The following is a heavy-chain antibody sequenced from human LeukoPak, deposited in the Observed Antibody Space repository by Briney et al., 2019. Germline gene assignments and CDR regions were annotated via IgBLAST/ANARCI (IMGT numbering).Heavy chain of an antibody. CDR3: ARDGGIMNASDV. Sequence: GGSLRLSCAASGFTFSSNWMAWVRQAPGKGLEWVASIKLDGSEQYYLDSVKGRFAISRDNAKNLMNLQMNILRAEDTAIYYCARDGGIMNASDVWGQGTAVTVSS. V-gene: IGHV3-7*01. J-gene: IGHJ3*01. D-gene: IGHD1-26*01. CDR1: GFTFSSNW. CDR2: IKLDGSEQ.